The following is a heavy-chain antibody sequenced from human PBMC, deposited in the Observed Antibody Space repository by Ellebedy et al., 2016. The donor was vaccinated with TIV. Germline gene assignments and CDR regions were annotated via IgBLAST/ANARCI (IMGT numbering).Heavy chain of an antibody. CDR1: EDTFSNYE. CDR3: ATQGATGFDY. Sequence: AASVKVSCKASEDTFSNYEINWVRQAFGQGLGWMGWMNPKSGNTGYAQEFKGRLTMTRNTSISTAYMELSSLKSEDTALYYCATQGATGFDYWGQGSLVTVSS. CDR2: MNPKSGNT. J-gene: IGHJ4*02. D-gene: IGHD1-26*01. V-gene: IGHV1-8*01.